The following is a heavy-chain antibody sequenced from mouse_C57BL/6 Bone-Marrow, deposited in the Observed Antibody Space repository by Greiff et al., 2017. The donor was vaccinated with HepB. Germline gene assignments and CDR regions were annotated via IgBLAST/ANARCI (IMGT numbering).Heavy chain of an antibody. D-gene: IGHD4-1*01. CDR1: GYAFSSSW. CDR3: ARAFGIKGYAMDY. Sequence: LEESGPELVKPGASVKISCKASGYAFSSSWMNWVKQRPGKGLEWIGRIYPGDGDTNYNGKFKGKATLTADKSSSTAYMQLSSLTSEDSAVYFCARAFGIKGYAMDYWGQGTSVTVSS. V-gene: IGHV1-82*01. CDR2: IYPGDGDT. J-gene: IGHJ4*01.